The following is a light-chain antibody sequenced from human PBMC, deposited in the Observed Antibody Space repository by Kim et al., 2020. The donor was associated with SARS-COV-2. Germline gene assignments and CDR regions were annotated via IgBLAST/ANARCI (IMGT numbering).Light chain of an antibody. Sequence: SVSPGQTARITCSGDKLGDKYACWYQQKPGQSPVLVIYQDTRGPSGIPERFSSSNSENTATLNISGTQAMDEADYYCQAWDSSTAVFGGGTQLTDL. CDR3: QAWDSSTAV. CDR2: QDT. CDR1: KLGDKY. V-gene: IGLV3-1*01. J-gene: IGLJ2*01.